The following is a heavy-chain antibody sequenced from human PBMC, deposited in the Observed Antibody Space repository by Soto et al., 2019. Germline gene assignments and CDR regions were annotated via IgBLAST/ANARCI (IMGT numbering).Heavy chain of an antibody. CDR2: IDPSDSYT. D-gene: IGHD6-6*01. Sequence: RGEPLKISCKGSGYSFTSYWISWVRQMPGKGLEWMGRIDPSDSYTNYSPSFQGHVTISADKSISTAYLQWSSLKASDTAMYYCARHTYSSSSLGGYYYGMDVWGQGTTVTVSS. J-gene: IGHJ6*02. V-gene: IGHV5-10-1*01. CDR1: GYSFTSYW. CDR3: ARHTYSSSSLGGYYYGMDV.